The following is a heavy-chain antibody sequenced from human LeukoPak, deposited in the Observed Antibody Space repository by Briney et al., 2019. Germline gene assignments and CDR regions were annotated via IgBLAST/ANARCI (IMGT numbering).Heavy chain of an antibody. Sequence: QPGGSLRLPCAASGFPFSSYWMSWVRQAPGKGLEWVANIKQDGSDKYYVDSVKGRFSISRDNAKNSLYLQLNSLRADDTAVYYCARLTGTTGFDYWGQGTLVTVSS. D-gene: IGHD1-1*01. J-gene: IGHJ4*02. CDR2: IKQDGSDK. V-gene: IGHV3-7*01. CDR3: ARLTGTTGFDY. CDR1: GFPFSSYW.